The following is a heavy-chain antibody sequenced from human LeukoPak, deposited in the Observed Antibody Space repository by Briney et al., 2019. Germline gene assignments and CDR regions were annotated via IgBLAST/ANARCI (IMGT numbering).Heavy chain of an antibody. V-gene: IGHV3-74*01. J-gene: IGHJ4*02. CDR1: GFTFSSFW. Sequence: PGGSLRLSCAASGFTFSSFWMHWVRQAPEKGLMWVSRISSDGSSTTYADPVRGRFSISRDNAKNTLYLQMNSLRAEDAAMYYCARDSATGNFDSWGQGTLVTVSS. CDR2: ISSDGSST. D-gene: IGHD3-10*01. CDR3: ARDSATGNFDS.